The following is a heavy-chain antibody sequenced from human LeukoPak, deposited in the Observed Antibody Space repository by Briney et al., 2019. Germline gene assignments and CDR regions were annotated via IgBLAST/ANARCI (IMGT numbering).Heavy chain of an antibody. CDR3: ARHEFRKRQYSSSLFDY. CDR2: INHSGST. J-gene: IGHJ4*02. D-gene: IGHD6-6*01. V-gene: IGHV4-34*01. Sequence: KPSETLSLTCAVYGGSFSGYYWSWIRQPPGKGLEWIGEINHSGSTNYNPSLKSRVTISVDTSKNQFSLKLSSVTAADTAVYYCARHEFRKRQYSSSLFDYWGQGTLVTVSS. CDR1: GGSFSGYY.